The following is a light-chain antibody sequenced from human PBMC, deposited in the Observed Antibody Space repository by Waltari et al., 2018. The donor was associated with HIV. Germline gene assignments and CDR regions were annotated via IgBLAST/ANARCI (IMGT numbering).Light chain of an antibody. CDR1: SSNIGTNT. J-gene: IGLJ1*01. CDR2: INN. Sequence: QSVLTQPPPVSGTPGQRVTISRSGSSSNIGTNTVNWYQVLPGTAPQLLIYINNQRPSGVPGRFSCSKSGTSASLAISGRQSEDEADYYCASWDDSLDGYYVVGTGTKVTVL. V-gene: IGLV1-44*01. CDR3: ASWDDSLDGYYV.